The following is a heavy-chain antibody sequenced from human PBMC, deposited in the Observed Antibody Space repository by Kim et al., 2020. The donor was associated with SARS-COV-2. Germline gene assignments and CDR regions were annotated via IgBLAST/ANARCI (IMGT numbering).Heavy chain of an antibody. V-gene: IGHV3-66*01. J-gene: IGHJ4*02. Sequence: GGSLRLSCAASGFTVSSNYMSWVRQAPGKGLEWVSVIYSGGSTYYADSVKGRFTISRDNSKNTLYLQMNSLRAEDTAVYYCAREDSSSLRDYWGQGTLVTVSS. CDR1: GFTVSSNY. CDR2: IYSGGST. CDR3: AREDSSSLRDY. D-gene: IGHD6-13*01.